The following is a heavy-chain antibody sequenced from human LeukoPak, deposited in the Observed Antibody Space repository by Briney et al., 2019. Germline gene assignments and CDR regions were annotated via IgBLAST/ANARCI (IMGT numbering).Heavy chain of an antibody. CDR1: GYTFTSYD. Sequence: ASVKVSCKASGYTFTSYDINWVRQATGQGLEWMGWINPNSGGTNYAQKFQGRVTMTRDTSISTAYMELSRLRSDDTAVYYCARDLRVVPAAILGVEAFDIWGQGTMVTVSS. CDR3: ARDLRVVPAAILGVEAFDI. J-gene: IGHJ3*02. V-gene: IGHV1-2*02. D-gene: IGHD2-2*02. CDR2: INPNSGGT.